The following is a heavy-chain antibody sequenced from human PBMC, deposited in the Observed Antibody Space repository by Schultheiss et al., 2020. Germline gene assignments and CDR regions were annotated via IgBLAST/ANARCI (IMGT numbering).Heavy chain of an antibody. V-gene: IGHV4-4*02. D-gene: IGHD2-15*01. J-gene: IGHJ4*02. CDR1: GGSISSSNW. CDR3: ARDIGGLDY. Sequence: SETLSLTCTVSGGSISSSNWWSWVRQPPGKGLEWIGYIYYSGSTYYNPSLKSRVTISVDTSKNQFSLKLSSVTAADTAVYYCARDIGGLDYWGQGTLVTVSS. CDR2: IYYSGST.